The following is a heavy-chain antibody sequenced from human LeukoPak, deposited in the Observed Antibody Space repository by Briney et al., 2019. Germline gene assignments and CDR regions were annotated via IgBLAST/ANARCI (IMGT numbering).Heavy chain of an antibody. V-gene: IGHV4-59*08. CDR1: GGSISTYY. J-gene: IGHJ5*02. CDR3: AHGQHRPPIWFDP. D-gene: IGHD6-13*01. CDR2: IYYSGST. Sequence: PSETLSLTCTDSGGSISTYYWSWIRQPPGKGLEWIGYIYYSGSTNYNPSLKSRVTISVVTSTSQLSLKLRTVTAADTAVDYYAHGQHRPPIWFDPWGQGTLVTVSS.